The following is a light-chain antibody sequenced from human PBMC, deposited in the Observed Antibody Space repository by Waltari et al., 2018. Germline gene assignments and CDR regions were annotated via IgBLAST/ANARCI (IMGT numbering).Light chain of an antibody. V-gene: IGLV2-8*01. CDR1: SSDVGGYNY. CDR2: EVT. J-gene: IGLJ2*01. Sequence: QSALSQPPSASGSPGPSVTISCTGTSSDVGGYNYVSWYQQHPGKAPKFVLYEVTKRPSGVPDRFSGSQSGNTASLAVSGLQAEDEADYYCSSYAGSNIVVFGGGTKLTVL. CDR3: SSYAGSNIVV.